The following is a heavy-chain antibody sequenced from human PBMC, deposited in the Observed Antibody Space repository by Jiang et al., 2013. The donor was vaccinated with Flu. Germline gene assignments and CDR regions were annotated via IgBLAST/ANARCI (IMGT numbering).Heavy chain of an antibody. D-gene: IGHD5-24*01. Sequence: AASGFTFTNYGVHWVRQGSRARGLEWVASIWYDGTNTNYADSVKGRFTISRDNSKNTLFLQMNSLRVEDTAVYYCARESGELATKPYFDYWGQGTLVTVSS. CDR3: ARESGELATKPYFDY. CDR1: GFTFTNYG. CDR2: IWYDGTNT. V-gene: IGHV3-33*01. J-gene: IGHJ4*02.